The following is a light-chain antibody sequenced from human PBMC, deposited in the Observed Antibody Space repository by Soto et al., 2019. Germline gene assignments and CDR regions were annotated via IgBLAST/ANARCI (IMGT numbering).Light chain of an antibody. CDR1: SGDFGNYNY. CDR3: NSYTNNNTLTV. J-gene: IGLJ1*01. CDR2: GVT. V-gene: IGLV2-14*03. Sequence: QSVLTQPASVSGSPGQSITISCTGASGDFGNYNYVSWYQQHPGKAPQLLIYGVTNRPSGVSNRFSGSKSGNTASLTISGLQADDEAEYYCNSYTNNNTLTVFGTGTKVTVL.